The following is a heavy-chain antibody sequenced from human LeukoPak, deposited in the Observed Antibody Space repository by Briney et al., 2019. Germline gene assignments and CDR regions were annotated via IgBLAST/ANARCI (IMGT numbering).Heavy chain of an antibody. D-gene: IGHD6-13*01. V-gene: IGHV4-39*07. CDR3: ARAYSNSWSGFDP. J-gene: IGHJ5*02. CDR2: IYYSGST. CDR1: GGSISSSSYY. Sequence: SETLSLTCTVSGGSISSSSYYWGWIRQPPGKGLEWIGSIYYSGSTYYNPSLKSRVTISVDTSKNQFSLKLSSVTVADTAVYYCARAYSNSWSGFDPWGQGTLVTVSS.